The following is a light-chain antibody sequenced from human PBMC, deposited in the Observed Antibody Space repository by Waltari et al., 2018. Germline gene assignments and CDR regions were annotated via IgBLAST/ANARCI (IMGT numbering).Light chain of an antibody. J-gene: IGLJ2*01. CDR3: SSQSSNNVVL. CDR2: DVS. Sequence: QSALTQPASVSGSPGQSITISCTGTSSDVGSYNSVSWYQDQQGQGPKVMIYDVSNRPSGVSARFSGSESGNTASLTISGLQAEDEADYYCSSQSSNNVVLFGGGTKLTVL. CDR1: SSDVGSYNS. V-gene: IGLV2-14*03.